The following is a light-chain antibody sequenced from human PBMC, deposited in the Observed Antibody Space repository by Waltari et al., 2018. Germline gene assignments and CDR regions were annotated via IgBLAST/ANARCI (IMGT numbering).Light chain of an antibody. V-gene: IGLV2-14*01. J-gene: IGLJ1*01. CDR2: EVT. CDR1: NSDVGSYNF. Sequence: QSALTQPASVSGSPGQSITISCTGTNSDVGSYNFVSWFQQHPGEAPKLIIYEVTNRPSGVSNRFSGSKSGNTASLIISGLQGEDEADYYCSSYTTSRTYVFGTGTKVTVL. CDR3: SSYTTSRTYV.